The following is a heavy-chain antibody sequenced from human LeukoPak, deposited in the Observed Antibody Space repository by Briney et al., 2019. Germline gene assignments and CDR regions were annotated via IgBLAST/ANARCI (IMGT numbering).Heavy chain of an antibody. D-gene: IGHD6-13*01. CDR1: GYTFTSYG. V-gene: IGHV1-18*01. CDR3: ARIAAAGIIGQDY. CDR2: ISAYNGNT. Sequence: ASVKVSCKASGYTFTSYGISWVRQAPGQGLEWMGWISAYNGNTNYAQKLQGRVTMTRDTSISTAYMELSRLRSDDTAVYYCARIAAAGIIGQDYWGQGTLVTVSS. J-gene: IGHJ4*02.